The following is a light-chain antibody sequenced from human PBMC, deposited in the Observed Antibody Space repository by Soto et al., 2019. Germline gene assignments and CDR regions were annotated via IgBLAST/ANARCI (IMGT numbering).Light chain of an antibody. Sequence: QSVLTQPPSVSAAPGQSVTISCSGTSSNIAKNYVSWYQQLPGTAPKLLIYDNNKRPSGIPDRFSGSKSGTSATLGITGLQTGDEADYYCGAWDSSLSAGVFGGGTKLTVL. CDR2: DNN. V-gene: IGLV1-51*01. CDR1: SSNIAKNY. CDR3: GAWDSSLSAGV. J-gene: IGLJ3*02.